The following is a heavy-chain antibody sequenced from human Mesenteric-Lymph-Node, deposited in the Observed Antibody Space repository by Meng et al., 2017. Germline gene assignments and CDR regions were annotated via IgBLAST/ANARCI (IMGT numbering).Heavy chain of an antibody. J-gene: IGHJ6*02. CDR2: INPNSGGT. D-gene: IGHD3-3*01. CDR1: GGTFSSYA. CDR3: ARERLHSRPDFGVVITIYYYYGMDV. Sequence: ASVKVSCKASGGTFSSYAISWVRQAPGQGLEWMGRINPNSGGTNYAQKFQGRVTMTRDTSISTAYMELSRLRSDDTAVYYCARERLHSRPDFGVVITIYYYYGMDVWGQGTTVTVSS. V-gene: IGHV1-2*06.